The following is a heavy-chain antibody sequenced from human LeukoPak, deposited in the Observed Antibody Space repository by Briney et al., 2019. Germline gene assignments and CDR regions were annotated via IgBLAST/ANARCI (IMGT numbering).Heavy chain of an antibody. V-gene: IGHV3-30-3*01. D-gene: IGHD5-18*01. CDR1: GLTFSAYT. J-gene: IGHJ4*02. CDR2: ISYDGTNK. CDR3: ARDQGYTYGHSFDY. Sequence: PGRSLRLSCAASGLTFSAYTLHWVRQAPGKGLDWVALISYDGTNKYYADSVKDRFTISRDNSKNTLYLQMNSLSTEDTALYYCARDQGYTYGHSFDYWGQGTLVAVSS.